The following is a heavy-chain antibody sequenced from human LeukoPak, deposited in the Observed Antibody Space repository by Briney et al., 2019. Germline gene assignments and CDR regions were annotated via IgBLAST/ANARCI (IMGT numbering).Heavy chain of an antibody. CDR1: GFTFSSYW. CDR2: IKQDGSEK. J-gene: IGHJ3*02. CDR3: AREYYAHRGLPFDI. V-gene: IGHV3-7*01. D-gene: IGHD2-2*01. Sequence: GGSLRLSCAASGFTFSSYWMSWVRQAPGKGLEWVANIKQDGSEKYYVDSVRGRFTISRDNAKNSLYLQMNSLRAEDTAVYYCAREYYAHRGLPFDIWGQGTMVTVSS.